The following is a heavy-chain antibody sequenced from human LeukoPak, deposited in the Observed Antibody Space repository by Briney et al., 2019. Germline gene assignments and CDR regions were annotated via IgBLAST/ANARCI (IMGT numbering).Heavy chain of an antibody. J-gene: IGHJ4*02. Sequence: ASVKVSCKASGYTFTGYQIHYVRQAPGQGLEWMGWITPNSGGTIYAHKFQGRVTMTRDTSINTAYMEVSGLTPDDTAIYFCARTFYDSGSFYSYWGQGTLVTVSS. D-gene: IGHD3-10*01. CDR1: GYTFTGYQ. CDR2: ITPNSGGT. CDR3: ARTFYDSGSFYSY. V-gene: IGHV1-2*07.